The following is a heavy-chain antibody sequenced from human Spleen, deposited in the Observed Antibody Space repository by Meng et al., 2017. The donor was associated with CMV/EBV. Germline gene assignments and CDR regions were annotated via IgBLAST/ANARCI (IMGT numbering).Heavy chain of an antibody. J-gene: IGHJ4*02. CDR2: ISWNSGSI. V-gene: IGHV3-9*01. CDR3: AKSSDYGPGAFDY. CDR1: GFTFDDYA. D-gene: IGHD4/OR15-4a*01. Sequence: GGSLRLSCAASGFTFDDYAMHWVRQAPGKGLEWVSGISWNSGSIGYADSVKGRFTISRDNAKNSLYLQMNSLRAEDTALYYCAKSSDYGPGAFDYWGQGTLVTVSS.